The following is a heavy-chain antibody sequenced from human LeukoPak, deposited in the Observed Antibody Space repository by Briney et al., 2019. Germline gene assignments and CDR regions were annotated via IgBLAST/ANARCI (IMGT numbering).Heavy chain of an antibody. Sequence: SETLSLTCTVSGGSINSYYWSWIRQPAGKGLEWIGRIYTSGNTNYNPSLKSRVTMSVDTSKNQFSLKLSSVTAADTAVYYCARSYYYGSGSYHRYYYYYGMDVWGQGTTVTVSS. CDR1: GGSINSYY. J-gene: IGHJ6*02. CDR3: ARSYYYGSGSYHRYYYYYGMDV. D-gene: IGHD3-10*01. V-gene: IGHV4-4*07. CDR2: IYTSGNT.